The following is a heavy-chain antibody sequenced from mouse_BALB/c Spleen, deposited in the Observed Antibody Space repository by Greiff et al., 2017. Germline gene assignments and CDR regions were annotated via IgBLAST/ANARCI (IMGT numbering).Heavy chain of an antibody. CDR2: ISSGGSYT. J-gene: IGHJ4*01. CDR1: GFTFSSYG. Sequence: EVKLMESGGDLVKPGGSLKLSCAASGFTFSSYGMSWVRQTPDKRLEWVATISSGGSYTYYPDSVKGRFTISRDNAKNTLYLQMSSLKSEDTAMYYCARHYGNYEDAMDYWGQGTSVTVSS. V-gene: IGHV5-6*01. D-gene: IGHD2-1*01. CDR3: ARHYGNYEDAMDY.